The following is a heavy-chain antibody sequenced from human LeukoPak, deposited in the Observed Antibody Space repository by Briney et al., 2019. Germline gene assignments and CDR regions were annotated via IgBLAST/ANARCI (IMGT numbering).Heavy chain of an antibody. J-gene: IGHJ4*02. D-gene: IGHD3-22*01. Sequence: SEALSLTCAVYGGSLSGYYWSWIRQPPGKGLEWIGEINHSGSTNYNPSLKSRVTISVDTSKNQFSLKLSSVTAADTAVYYCASHYDSSGYYYAYWGQGTLVTVSS. CDR3: ASHYDSSGYYYAY. CDR1: GGSLSGYY. CDR2: INHSGST. V-gene: IGHV4-34*01.